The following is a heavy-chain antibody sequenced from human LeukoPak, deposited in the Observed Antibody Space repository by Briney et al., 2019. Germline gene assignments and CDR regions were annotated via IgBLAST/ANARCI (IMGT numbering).Heavy chain of an antibody. D-gene: IGHD3-16*01. CDR3: ARDHVSPGLIFDY. Sequence: PGGSLRLSCVVSGFTFRSHWMSWVRQAPGKGLEWGANINFDGSEKHHVDSVKGRFTISRDNAKNSLYLQMNSLRADDTAVYYCARDHVSPGLIFDYWGQGTLVTVSS. CDR2: INFDGSEK. CDR1: GFTFRSHW. J-gene: IGHJ4*02. V-gene: IGHV3-7*03.